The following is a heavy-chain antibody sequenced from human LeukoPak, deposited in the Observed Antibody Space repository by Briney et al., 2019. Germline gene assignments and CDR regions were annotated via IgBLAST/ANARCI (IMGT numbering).Heavy chain of an antibody. CDR3: AKVDVGLAPYYYYYMDV. J-gene: IGHJ6*03. CDR2: ISSGSSFI. D-gene: IGHD1-26*01. Sequence: PGGSLRLSCAASDFTFSTYSMNWVRQAPGKGLEWVSSISSGSSFIYYADSVKGRFTISRDNAKNSLYLQMNSLRAEDTAVYYCAKVDVGLAPYYYYYMDVWGKGTTVTVSS. CDR1: DFTFSTYS. V-gene: IGHV3-21*01.